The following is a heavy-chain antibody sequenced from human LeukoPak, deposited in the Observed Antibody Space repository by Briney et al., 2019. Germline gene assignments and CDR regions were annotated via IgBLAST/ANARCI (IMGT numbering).Heavy chain of an antibody. CDR1: GFTFSSYA. D-gene: IGHD3-3*01. CDR3: AKDRDFWSGYYTGYFDY. V-gene: IGHV3-23*01. CDR2: ISGSGGST. Sequence: GGSLRLSCAASGFTFSSYAMSWVRQAPGKGLEWVSAISGSGGSTYYADSVKGRFTISGDNSKNTLYLQMNSLRAEDTAVYYCAKDRDFWSGYYTGYFDYWGQGTLVTVSS. J-gene: IGHJ4*02.